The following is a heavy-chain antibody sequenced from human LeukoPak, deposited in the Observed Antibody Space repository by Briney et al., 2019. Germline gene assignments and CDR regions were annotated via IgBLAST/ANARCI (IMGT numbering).Heavy chain of an antibody. Sequence: GGSLRLSCAASEFTFSSYAMNWVRQAPGKGLEWVSAISGSGSSTYYADSVKGRFTISRDNSKNTLYLQMNSLRAEDTAVYYCAKDPSGQQLVFDYWGQGTLVTVSS. D-gene: IGHD6-13*01. J-gene: IGHJ4*02. CDR2: ISGSGSST. V-gene: IGHV3-23*01. CDR3: AKDPSGQQLVFDY. CDR1: EFTFSSYA.